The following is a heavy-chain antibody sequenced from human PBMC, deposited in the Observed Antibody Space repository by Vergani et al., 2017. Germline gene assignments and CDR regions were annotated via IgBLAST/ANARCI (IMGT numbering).Heavy chain of an antibody. D-gene: IGHD3-22*01. Sequence: QVQLVQSGAEVKKPGSSVKVSCKASGGTFSSYAISWVRQAPGQGLEWMGGIIPIFGTANYAQKFQGRVTITADESTSTAYMELSSLRSEDTAVYYCARGSSGYEVYYYYGMDVWGQGTTVTVSS. CDR2: IIPIFGTA. J-gene: IGHJ6*02. CDR3: ARGSSGYEVYYYYGMDV. CDR1: GGTFSSYA. V-gene: IGHV1-69*01.